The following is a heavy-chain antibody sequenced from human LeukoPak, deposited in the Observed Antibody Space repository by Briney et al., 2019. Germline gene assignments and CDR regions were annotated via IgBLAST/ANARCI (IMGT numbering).Heavy chain of an antibody. CDR2: IYYSGST. V-gene: IGHV4-30-4*08. Sequence: PSETLSLTCAVSGYSISSGDYYWSWIRQPPGKGLEWIGYIYYSGSTYYNPSLKSRVTISVDTSKNQFSLKLSSVTAADTAVYYCARVFGSSGAFDIWGQGTMVTVSS. J-gene: IGHJ3*02. CDR1: GYSISSGDYY. CDR3: ARVFGSSGAFDI. D-gene: IGHD6-6*01.